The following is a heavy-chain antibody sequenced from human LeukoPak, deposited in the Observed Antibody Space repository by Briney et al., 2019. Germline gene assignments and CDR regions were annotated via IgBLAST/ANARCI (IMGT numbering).Heavy chain of an antibody. J-gene: IGHJ4*02. CDR2: INPSGDST. CDR1: GYTFTSYD. D-gene: IGHD2-21*02. Sequence: ASVNVSCKASGYTFTSYDMHWVRQAPGQGLDWMGIINPSGDSTNYAQKFQGRVTMTRDTSTSTVYMELSSLRSEDTAVYYCASVLYCGADCYSGRYFFDYWGQGTLVTVSS. V-gene: IGHV1-46*01. CDR3: ASVLYCGADCYSGRYFFDY.